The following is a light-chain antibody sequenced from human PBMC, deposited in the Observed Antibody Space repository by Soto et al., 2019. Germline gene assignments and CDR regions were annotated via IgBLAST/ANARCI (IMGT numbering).Light chain of an antibody. V-gene: IGKV2-28*01. CDR2: LGS. Sequence: IVTTQSPLSLPVTPGEPASISCRSSQSLLHNNGNNYLDWYLQKSGQSPQLLIYLGSNRAPGVPDRFSGSGSGTDFTLRISRVEAEDVGIYYCMQSVQAPWTFGQGTKVDIK. CDR3: MQSVQAPWT. J-gene: IGKJ1*01. CDR1: QSLLHNNGNNY.